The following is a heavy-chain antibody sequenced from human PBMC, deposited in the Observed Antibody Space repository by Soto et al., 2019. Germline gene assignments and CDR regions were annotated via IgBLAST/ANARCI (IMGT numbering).Heavy chain of an antibody. CDR1: GYIFSKYW. Sequence: GESLKISCKGSGYIFSKYWIGWVRQMPGKGLEWMGVIYPGDSDTRYSPSFQGQVTISVDKSITTAYLQWSSLKASDTTMYFCARGHSPDHYHYYIDVWGKGTTVTVSS. CDR2: IYPGDSDT. CDR3: ARGHSPDHYHYYIDV. D-gene: IGHD3-10*01. J-gene: IGHJ6*03. V-gene: IGHV5-51*01.